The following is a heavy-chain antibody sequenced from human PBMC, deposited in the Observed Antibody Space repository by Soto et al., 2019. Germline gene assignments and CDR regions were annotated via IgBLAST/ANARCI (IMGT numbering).Heavy chain of an antibody. CDR3: ARDPAWDYYDSSGSGDYYGMDV. Sequence: ASVKVSCKASGYTFTSYAMHWVRQAPGQRLEWIGWINAGNGNTKYSQKFQGRVTITRDTSASTAYMELSSLRSEDTAVYYCARDPAWDYYDSSGSGDYYGMDVWGQGTTVTVSS. J-gene: IGHJ6*02. CDR1: GYTFTSYA. D-gene: IGHD3-22*01. V-gene: IGHV1-3*01. CDR2: INAGNGNT.